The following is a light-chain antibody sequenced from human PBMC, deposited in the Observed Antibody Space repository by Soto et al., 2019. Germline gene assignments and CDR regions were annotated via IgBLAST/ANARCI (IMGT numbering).Light chain of an antibody. Sequence: DFVMTQSQLSLPVTLGQPASISCRSSQSLVHSDGIAYFSWFQQRPGRSPRRLIYKVSNRDSGVPARFSGSGSGTDFALKISRVEAEDVGVYYCMQGTHWPITFGQGTRLEIK. V-gene: IGKV2-30*02. J-gene: IGKJ5*01. CDR3: MQGTHWPIT. CDR1: QSLVHSDGIAY. CDR2: KVS.